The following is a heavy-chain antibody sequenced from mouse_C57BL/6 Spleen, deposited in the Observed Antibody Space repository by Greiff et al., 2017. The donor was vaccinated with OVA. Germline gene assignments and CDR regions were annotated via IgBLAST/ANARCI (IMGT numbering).Heavy chain of an antibody. Sequence: EVQGVESAGGLVQPGSSMKLSCTASGFTFSDYYMAWVRQVPEKGLEWVANINYDGSSTYYLDSLKSRFIISRDNAKNILYLQMSSLKSEDTATYYCARKVEGNWYFDVWGTGTTVTVSS. V-gene: IGHV5-16*01. CDR2: INYDGSST. J-gene: IGHJ1*03. CDR3: ARKVEGNWYFDV. D-gene: IGHD1-3*01. CDR1: GFTFSDYY.